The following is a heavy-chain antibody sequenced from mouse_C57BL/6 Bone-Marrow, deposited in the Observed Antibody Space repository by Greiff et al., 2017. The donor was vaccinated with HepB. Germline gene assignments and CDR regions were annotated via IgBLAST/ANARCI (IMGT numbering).Heavy chain of an antibody. Sequence: QVQLQQSGAELVRPGTSVKVSCKASGYAFTNYLIEWVKQRPGQGLEWIGVINPGSGGTNYNEKFKGKATLTADKSSSTAYMQLSSLTSEDSAVYFCARGKNGYYPYYFAYWGRGTTPTVPS. CDR1: GYAFTNYL. CDR2: INPGSGGT. CDR3: ARGKNGYYPYYFAY. V-gene: IGHV1-54*01. D-gene: IGHD2-3*01. J-gene: IGHJ2*01.